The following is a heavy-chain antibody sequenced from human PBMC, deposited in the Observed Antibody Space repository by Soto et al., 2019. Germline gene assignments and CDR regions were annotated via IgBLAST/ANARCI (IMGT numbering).Heavy chain of an antibody. CDR3: ARGGNGFDP. Sequence: EVQLVESGGGLVQPGGSLRLSCAASEFSFSAYWMPWVRQAPGKGLEWVANLDQGGGETHYGDSVQGRFTISRDNAKNSLYLQMNSLRAEDTAVYYCARGGNGFDPWGQGTLVTVSS. J-gene: IGHJ5*02. CDR2: LDQGGGET. V-gene: IGHV3-7*05. D-gene: IGHD3-10*01. CDR1: EFSFSAYW.